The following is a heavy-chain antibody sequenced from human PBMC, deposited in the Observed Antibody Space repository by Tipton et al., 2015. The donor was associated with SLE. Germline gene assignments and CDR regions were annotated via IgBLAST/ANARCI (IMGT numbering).Heavy chain of an antibody. CDR2: IFYSGKS. J-gene: IGHJ6*03. CDR3: ARTGADCSGGSCYFYPYHMDV. V-gene: IGHV4-59*11. D-gene: IGHD2-15*01. CDR1: GDSISSHY. Sequence: GLVKPSETLSLTCSVSGDSISSHYWTWIRQPPGKGLEWIGYIFYSGKSSYNPSLKSRVSISIDTSKNQFSLKLSSVTAADTAVYYCARTGADCSGGSCYFYPYHMDVWDKGTTVTVSS.